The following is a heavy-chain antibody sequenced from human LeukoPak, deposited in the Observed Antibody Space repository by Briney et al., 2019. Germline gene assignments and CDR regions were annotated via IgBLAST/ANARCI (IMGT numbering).Heavy chain of an antibody. V-gene: IGHV3-30-3*01. Sequence: GALRPSCAASGFTFSSYAMHWVRQAPGKGLEWVAVISYDGSNKYYADSVKGRFTISRDNSKNTLYLQMNSLRAEDTAVYYCARGGGDLSRQGLNYFDYWGQGTLVTVSS. D-gene: IGHD3-16*01. CDR1: GFTFSSYA. CDR3: ARGGGDLSRQGLNYFDY. J-gene: IGHJ4*02. CDR2: ISYDGSNK.